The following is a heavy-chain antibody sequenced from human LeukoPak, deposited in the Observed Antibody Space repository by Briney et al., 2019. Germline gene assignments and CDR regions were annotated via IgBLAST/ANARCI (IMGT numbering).Heavy chain of an antibody. Sequence: GGSLRLSCVSSGFTFAKVWMNWVRQAPGKDLEWVGRIKTNADGEPTDYAAPVEGRFVISRDNSKKTLYLEMNSLRVDDTALCFCTTGIDDGGGYWGQGTMVTVSS. D-gene: IGHD1-1*01. CDR1: GFTFAKVW. V-gene: IGHV3-15*07. CDR2: IKTNADGEPT. J-gene: IGHJ4*02. CDR3: TTGIDDGGGY.